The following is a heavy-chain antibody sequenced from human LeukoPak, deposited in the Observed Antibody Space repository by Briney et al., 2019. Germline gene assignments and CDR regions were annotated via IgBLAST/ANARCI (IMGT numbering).Heavy chain of an antibody. Sequence: GGSLRLSCVASGITFSNYAVSWVRQAPEKGLDWVSVISGSAHKIRYADSVKGRFTISRDNSENIVYLQMNNLRVEDTAVYYCAGRPTGYSSGYTHWGQGTLVTVSS. CDR3: AGRPTGYSSGYTH. J-gene: IGHJ4*02. D-gene: IGHD5-18*01. V-gene: IGHV3-23*01. CDR2: ISGSAHKI. CDR1: GITFSNYA.